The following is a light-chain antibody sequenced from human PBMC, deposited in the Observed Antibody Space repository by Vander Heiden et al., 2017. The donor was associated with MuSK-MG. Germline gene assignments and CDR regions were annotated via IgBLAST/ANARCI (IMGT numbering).Light chain of an antibody. V-gene: IGKV1-33*01. J-gene: IGKJ2*01. CDR1: QNSSNY. Sequence: SARSASVEDRVSMSRQASQNSSNYLNWYQHKPGKAPKVLIYEASNLQTGVPARFSGSESGTDFTFTISSLQAEDMAVYYCQQYLYPPYTFGQGTRVEIK. CDR3: QQYLYPPYT. CDR2: EAS.